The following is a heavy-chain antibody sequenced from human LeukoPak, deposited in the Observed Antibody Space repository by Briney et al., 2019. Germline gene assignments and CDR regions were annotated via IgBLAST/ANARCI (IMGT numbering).Heavy chain of an antibody. CDR2: IKTDGSTI. CDR3: ARVGQGEWFFDL. D-gene: IGHD1-26*01. Sequence: GGSLRLSCAASGFIFSNYWMHWVRQAPGKGLVWVSRIKTDGSTITYADSVKGRFTISRDNAMNTLYLQMNSLGAEDTAVYYCARVGQGEWFFDLWGRGTLVTVSS. J-gene: IGHJ2*01. CDR1: GFIFSNYW. V-gene: IGHV3-74*01.